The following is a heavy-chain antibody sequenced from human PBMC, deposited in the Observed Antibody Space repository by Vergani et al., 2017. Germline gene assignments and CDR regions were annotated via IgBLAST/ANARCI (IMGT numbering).Heavy chain of an antibody. CDR1: GFSFSDFA. Sequence: QVHLEESGGGVVQPGGSLRLSCVASGFSFSDFAMHWVRQAPGRGLEWISFIRYDGSTHYYADAAKGRFTVSRDNSKKTLYLDMSAVRPDDTATYYCAKERQAVRAFDIWGRGTLVTVS. J-gene: IGHJ3*02. CDR3: AKERQAVRAFDI. CDR2: IRYDGSTH. V-gene: IGHV3-30*02.